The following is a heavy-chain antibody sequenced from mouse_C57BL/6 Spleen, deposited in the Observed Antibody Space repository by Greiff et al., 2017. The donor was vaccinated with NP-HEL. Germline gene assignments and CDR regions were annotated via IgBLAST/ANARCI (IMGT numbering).Heavy chain of an antibody. V-gene: IGHV1-42*01. CDR2: IKPSTGGT. D-gene: IGHD4-1*01. Sequence: VQLKESGPELVKPGASVKISCKASGYSFTGYYMNWVKQSPEKSLEWIGEIKPSTGGTTYNQKFKAKATLTVDKSSSTAYMQLKSLTSEDSAVYYCAREGNWERYFDVWGTGTTVTVSS. J-gene: IGHJ1*03. CDR1: GYSFTGYY. CDR3: AREGNWERYFDV.